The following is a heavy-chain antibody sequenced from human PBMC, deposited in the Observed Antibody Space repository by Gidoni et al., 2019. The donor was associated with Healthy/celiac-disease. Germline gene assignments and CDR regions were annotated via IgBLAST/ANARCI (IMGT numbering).Heavy chain of an antibody. V-gene: IGHV3-23*01. CDR3: ATPPTAFDI. CDR2: ISGSGGST. Sequence: EVQLLESGGVLVQPGGSLRLSCAASGFTFSSYAMSWVRQAPGKGLEWVSDISGSGGSTYYADSVKGRFTISRDNSKNTLYLQMNSLRAEDTAVYYGATPPTAFDIWGQGTMVTVSS. J-gene: IGHJ3*02. CDR1: GFTFSSYA.